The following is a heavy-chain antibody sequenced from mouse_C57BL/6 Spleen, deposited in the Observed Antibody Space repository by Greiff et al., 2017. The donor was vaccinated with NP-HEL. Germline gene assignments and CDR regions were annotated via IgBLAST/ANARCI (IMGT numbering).Heavy chain of an antibody. J-gene: IGHJ2*01. CDR3: ARSDYGSTQYYFDY. CDR2: IDPSDSYT. V-gene: IGHV1-69*01. CDR1: GYTFTSYW. D-gene: IGHD1-1*01. Sequence: VQLQQPGAELVMPGASVKLSCKASGYTFTSYWMHWVKQRPGQGLEWIGEIDPSDSYTNYNQKFKGKSTLTVDKSSSTAYMQLSSLTSEDSAVYYCARSDYGSTQYYFDYWGQGTTLTVSS.